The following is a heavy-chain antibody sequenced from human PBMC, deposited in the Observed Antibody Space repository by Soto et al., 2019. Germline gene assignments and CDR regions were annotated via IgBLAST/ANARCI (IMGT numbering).Heavy chain of an antibody. CDR3: TKGATSPFDS. J-gene: IGHJ5*01. Sequence: GESLNLSCQGSGYRFTSSWIGWVREMPGHSLERLGNVYPSDSDVRYCPSFARRATISADYSIHTAILHLPNLCDSDTDIYYCTKGATSPFDSWGQGTRVTVSS. CDR1: GYRFTSSW. D-gene: IGHD1-26*01. CDR2: VYPSDSDV. V-gene: IGHV5-51*01.